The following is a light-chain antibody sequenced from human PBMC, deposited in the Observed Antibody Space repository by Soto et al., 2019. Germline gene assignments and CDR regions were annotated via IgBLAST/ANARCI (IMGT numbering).Light chain of an antibody. V-gene: IGKV3-20*01. CDR3: QQYGISPT. CDR1: QSVSSNY. CDR2: DVS. Sequence: DIVLTQSPGTLSLSPGERATLSCRSSQSVSSNYLDSYQQKPDPAPRLVIYDVSGRATGIPDRFSGSGSGTDFTLTISRLEPEDSAVYYCQQYGISPTFGQGTKVEIK. J-gene: IGKJ1*01.